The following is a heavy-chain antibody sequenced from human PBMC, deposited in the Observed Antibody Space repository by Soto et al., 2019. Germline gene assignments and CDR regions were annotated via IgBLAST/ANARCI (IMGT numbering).Heavy chain of an antibody. Sequence: SGGSLRLSCAASGFTFSSYSMNWVRQAPGKGLEWVSSISSSSSYIYYADSVEGRFTISRDNARNLLYLQMNSLRVEDTAVYYCARDQDYGFENTFYYDAFDMWGQGTMVTVSS. CDR1: GFTFSSYS. CDR3: ARDQDYGFENTFYYDAFDM. CDR2: ISSSSSYI. J-gene: IGHJ3*02. D-gene: IGHD3-10*01. V-gene: IGHV3-21*04.